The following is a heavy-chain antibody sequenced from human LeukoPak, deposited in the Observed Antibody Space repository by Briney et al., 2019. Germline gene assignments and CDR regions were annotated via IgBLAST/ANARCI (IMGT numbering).Heavy chain of an antibody. D-gene: IGHD4-17*01. CDR1: GGSFSGYY. J-gene: IGHJ4*02. CDR2: INHSGST. Sequence: SETLSLTCAVYGGSFSGYYWSWIRQPPGKGLEWIGEINHSGSTNYNPSPKSRVTISVDTSKNQFSLKLSSVTAADTAVYYCARAYPRLRYFDYWGQGTLVTVSS. V-gene: IGHV4-34*01. CDR3: ARAYPRLRYFDY.